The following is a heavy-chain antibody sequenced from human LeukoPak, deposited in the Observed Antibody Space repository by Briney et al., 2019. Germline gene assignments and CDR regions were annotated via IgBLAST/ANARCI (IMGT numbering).Heavy chain of an antibody. J-gene: IGHJ6*02. CDR3: AKSSGPGGYYYYGMDV. CDR1: GFTFTSYA. Sequence: GGSLRLSCAASGFTFTSYAMSWVRQAPGKGLEWVSSLTGSGDHTYYTDSVMGRFSISRDNSKNMVYLQMNSLRAEDTAVYYCAKSSGPGGYYYYGMDVWGQGTTVTVSS. CDR2: LTGSGDHT. D-gene: IGHD6-19*01. V-gene: IGHV3-23*01.